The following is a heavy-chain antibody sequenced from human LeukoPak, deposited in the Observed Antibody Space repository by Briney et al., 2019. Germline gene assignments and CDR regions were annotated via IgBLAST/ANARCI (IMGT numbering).Heavy chain of an antibody. V-gene: IGHV4-59*08. Sequence: SETLSLTCTVSGGSIISYYWSWIRQPPGKGLEWIGYIYNSGSTNYNPSLKSRVTISVDTSKNQFSLKLSSVTAADTAVYYCARHVSGEYFHHWGQGTLVTVSS. CDR1: GGSIISYY. CDR2: IYNSGST. J-gene: IGHJ1*01. CDR3: ARHVSGEYFHH. D-gene: IGHD3-10*01.